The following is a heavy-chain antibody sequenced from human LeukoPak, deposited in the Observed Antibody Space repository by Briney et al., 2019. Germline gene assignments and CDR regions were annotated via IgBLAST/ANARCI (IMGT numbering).Heavy chain of an antibody. J-gene: IGHJ4*02. D-gene: IGHD3-10*01. Sequence: GASVKVSCKASGGTFSSYAMHWVRQAPGQRPEWMGWINAGNGNTEYSQKFHDRVTITRDISANTAYMELSSLTSEDTAVYYCARGSYYYGSGSFMGSDYWGQGTLVTVSS. V-gene: IGHV1-3*01. CDR2: INAGNGNT. CDR1: GGTFSSYA. CDR3: ARGSYYYGSGSFMGSDY.